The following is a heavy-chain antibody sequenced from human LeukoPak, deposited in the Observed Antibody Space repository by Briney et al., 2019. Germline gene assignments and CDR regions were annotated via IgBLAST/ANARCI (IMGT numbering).Heavy chain of an antibody. J-gene: IGHJ4*02. Sequence: PGGSLRLSCAASGFSVSGKFMNWVRQAPGKGLEWVSIIHYDGKIRYAGSVGGRFTIYRDDSENTLFLQMNSLRVDDTAVYFCASGDGYLQPYWGQGTLVTVSS. D-gene: IGHD2-21*01. V-gene: IGHV3-53*01. CDR2: IHYDGKI. CDR1: GFSVSGKF. CDR3: ASGDGYLQPY.